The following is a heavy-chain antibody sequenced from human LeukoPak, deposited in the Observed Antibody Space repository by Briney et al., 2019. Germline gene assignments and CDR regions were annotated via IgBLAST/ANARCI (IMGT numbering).Heavy chain of an antibody. CDR3: ARVLSYYDSSGYHPFDY. Sequence: ASVKVSCKASGYTFTGYYMHWVRQAPGQGLEWMGWINPNSGGTNYAQKFQGRATMTRDTSISTAYMELSRLRSDDTAVYYCARVLSYYDSSGYHPFDYWGQGTLVTVSS. D-gene: IGHD3-22*01. CDR1: GYTFTGYY. CDR2: INPNSGGT. J-gene: IGHJ4*02. V-gene: IGHV1-2*02.